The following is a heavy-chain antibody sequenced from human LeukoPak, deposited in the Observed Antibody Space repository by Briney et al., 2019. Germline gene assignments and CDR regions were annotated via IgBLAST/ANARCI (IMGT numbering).Heavy chain of an antibody. J-gene: IGHJ4*02. CDR1: GGSISSSSYY. D-gene: IGHD6-19*01. CDR3: ARHGDGSGWYGLLARRVRYYFDY. Sequence: SETLSLTCTASGGSISSSSYYWGWIRQPPGKGLEWIGSIYYSGSTYYNPSLKSRVTISVDTSKNQFSLKLSSVTAADTAVYYCARHGDGSGWYGLLARRVRYYFDYWGQGTLVTVSS. V-gene: IGHV4-39*01. CDR2: IYYSGST.